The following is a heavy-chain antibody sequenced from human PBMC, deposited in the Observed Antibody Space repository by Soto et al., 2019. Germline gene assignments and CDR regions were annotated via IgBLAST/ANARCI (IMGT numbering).Heavy chain of an antibody. D-gene: IGHD3-10*01. Sequence: SVKVSCKASGGTFSSYAISWVRQAPGQGLEWMGGIIPIFGTANYAQKFQGRVTITADESTITAYMELSSLRPEDTAVYYCARDGVSGTFDYWGQGTLVTVSS. V-gene: IGHV1-69*13. CDR1: GGTFSSYA. CDR3: ARDGVSGTFDY. J-gene: IGHJ4*02. CDR2: IIPIFGTA.